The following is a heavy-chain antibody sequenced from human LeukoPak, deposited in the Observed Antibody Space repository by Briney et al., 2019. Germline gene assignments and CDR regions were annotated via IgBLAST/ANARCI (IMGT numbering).Heavy chain of an antibody. Sequence: SETLSLTCNVSGGSISNYYWNWIRQPAGKGLEWIGRFYARGNTNYNPSLKSRVTMSVDTSKNQFSLKLSSVTAADTAVYYCARDRYGSGSYYIDYWGQGTLVTVSS. J-gene: IGHJ4*02. CDR2: FYARGNT. D-gene: IGHD3-10*01. CDR3: ARDRYGSGSYYIDY. CDR1: GGSISNYY. V-gene: IGHV4-4*07.